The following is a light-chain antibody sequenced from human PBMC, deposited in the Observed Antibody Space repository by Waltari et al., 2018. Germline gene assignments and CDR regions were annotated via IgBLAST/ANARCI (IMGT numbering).Light chain of an antibody. CDR2: GTS. CDR1: GSNPGASYD. Sequence: QSVLTQPPSVSGAPGQRVSISCTGTGSNPGASYDVHWYQQLPGKAPRLLIYGTSSRPPGVPDRFFGSQSGTSASLAITGLQAEDEADYYCQSYDTSLSVVFGGGTKLTVL. CDR3: QSYDTSLSVV. J-gene: IGLJ2*01. V-gene: IGLV1-40*01.